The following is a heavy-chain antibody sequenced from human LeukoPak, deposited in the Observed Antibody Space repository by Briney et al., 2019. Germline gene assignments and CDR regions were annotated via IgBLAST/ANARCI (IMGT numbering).Heavy chain of an antibody. CDR2: IKQDGSEK. V-gene: IGHV3-7*01. CDR1: GFTFSSYA. Sequence: GGSLRLSCAASGFTFSSYAMSWVRQAPGKGLEWVANIKQDGSEKYYVDSVKGRFTISRDNAKNSLYLQMNSLRAEDTAVYYCARGGTAAVKFWGQGTLVTVSS. J-gene: IGHJ4*02. D-gene: IGHD6-13*01. CDR3: ARGGTAAVKF.